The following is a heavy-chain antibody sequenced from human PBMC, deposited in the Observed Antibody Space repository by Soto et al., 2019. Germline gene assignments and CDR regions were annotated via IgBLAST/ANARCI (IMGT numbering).Heavy chain of an antibody. Sequence: SVKVSFKASCYTFTSYGISWVRQAPGQGLEWMGWISAYNGNTNYAQKLQGRVTMTTDTSTSTAYMELRSLRSDDTAVYYCARDPITYGSGRYGGAFDIWGQGTMVTVSS. CDR3: ARDPITYGSGRYGGAFDI. J-gene: IGHJ3*02. D-gene: IGHD3-10*01. V-gene: IGHV1-18*01. CDR1: CYTFTSYG. CDR2: ISAYNGNT.